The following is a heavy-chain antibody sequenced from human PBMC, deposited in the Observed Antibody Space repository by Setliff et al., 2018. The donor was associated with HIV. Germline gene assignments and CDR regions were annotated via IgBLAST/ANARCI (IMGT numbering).Heavy chain of an antibody. J-gene: IGHJ6*02. V-gene: IGHV5-10-1*04. D-gene: IGHD3-22*01. CDR2: IDPSDSYT. CDR1: GYSFTSYW. Sequence: GESLKISCKGSGYSFTSYWISWVRQMPGKGLEWMGRIDPSDSYTKYSPSFQGQVTMSVDKSISTAYLQWSSLKASETAVYYCARLDTSRYSHYTFYDMDVWGQGTTVTVSS. CDR3: ARLDTSRYSHYTFYDMDV.